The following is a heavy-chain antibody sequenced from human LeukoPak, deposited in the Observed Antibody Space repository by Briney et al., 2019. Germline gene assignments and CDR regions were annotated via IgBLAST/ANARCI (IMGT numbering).Heavy chain of an antibody. J-gene: IGHJ6*03. CDR2: IDYSGST. Sequence: PSETLSLTCTVSGGSISSSYWSWFRQPPRKGLEWIGYIDYSGSTNYNPSLKSRVTISVGTSKNQFSLNTTSVTAADTAVYYCARRRTPGLSGYMFVWGKGTTVTVSS. CDR3: ARRRTPGLSGYMFV. V-gene: IGHV4-59*08. D-gene: IGHD2-2*01. CDR1: GGSISSSY.